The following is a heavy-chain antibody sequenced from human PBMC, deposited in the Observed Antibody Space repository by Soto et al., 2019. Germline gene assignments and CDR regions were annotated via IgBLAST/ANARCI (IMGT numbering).Heavy chain of an antibody. CDR1: GFTFSNHA. CDR2: ISDSGST. D-gene: IGHD2-2*01. V-gene: IGHV3-23*01. J-gene: IGHJ4*02. CDR3: ARDPGGHYCTSTSCLYFFDH. Sequence: EVQLLESGGALVQPGGSLRLSCAASGFTFSNHAMNWVRQAPGKGLEWVSTISDSGSTYYADAVKGRFTISRENSKNKLYLKMNSLRTEGTAVYYCARDPGGHYCTSTSCLYFFDHWGQGTLVIVSS.